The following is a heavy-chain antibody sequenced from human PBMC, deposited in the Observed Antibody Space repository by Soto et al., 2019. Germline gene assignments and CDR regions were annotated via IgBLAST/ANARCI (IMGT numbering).Heavy chain of an antibody. CDR2: ISSSSSYI. CDR3: AREIRRGSSSVRGYYYYYMDV. D-gene: IGHD6-6*01. Sequence: GGSLRLSCAASGFTFSSYSMNWVRQAPGKGLEWVSSISSSSSYIYYADSVKGRFTISRDNAKNSLYLQMNSLRAEDTAVYYCAREIRRGSSSVRGYYYYYMDVWGKGTTVTVSS. J-gene: IGHJ6*03. CDR1: GFTFSSYS. V-gene: IGHV3-21*01.